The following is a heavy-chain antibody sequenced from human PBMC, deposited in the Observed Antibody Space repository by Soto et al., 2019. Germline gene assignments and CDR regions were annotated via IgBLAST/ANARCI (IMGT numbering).Heavy chain of an antibody. CDR2: ISAYNGNT. CDR1: GYTFTSYG. J-gene: IGHJ4*02. CDR3: ARVGLRVGELSSVDY. Sequence: QVQLVQSGAEVKKPGASVKVSCKASGYTFTSYGISWVRQAPGQGLEWMGWISAYNGNTNYAQKLQGRVTMTTDTSTSTADMELRSLRSDDTAVYYWARVGLRVGELSSVDYWGQGTLVTVSS. V-gene: IGHV1-18*01. D-gene: IGHD3-16*02.